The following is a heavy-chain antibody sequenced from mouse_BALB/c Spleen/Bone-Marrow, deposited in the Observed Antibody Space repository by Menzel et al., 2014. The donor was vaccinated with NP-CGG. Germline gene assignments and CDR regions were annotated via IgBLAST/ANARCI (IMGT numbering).Heavy chain of an antibody. Sequence: EVQRVESGPELVKPGASVKMSCKASGYTFTSYVMHWVKQKPGQGLEWIGYINPYNDGTKYNEKFKGKATLTSDKSSSTAYMELSSLTSEDSAVYYCARSRGYFDVWGAGTTVIVSS. CDR1: GYTFTSYV. J-gene: IGHJ1*01. V-gene: IGHV1-14*01. CDR2: INPYNDGT. CDR3: ARSRGYFDV.